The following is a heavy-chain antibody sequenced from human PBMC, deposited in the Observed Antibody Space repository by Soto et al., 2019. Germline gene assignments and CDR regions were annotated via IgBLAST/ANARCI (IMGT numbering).Heavy chain of an antibody. D-gene: IGHD2-15*01. CDR2: IYYSGST. CDR1: GGSISSYY. CDR3: ARDRLAPLYCSGGSCTNWFDP. V-gene: IGHV4-59*01. J-gene: IGHJ5*02. Sequence: PSETLSLTCTVSGGSISSYYWSWIRQPPGKGLEWIGYIYYSGSTNYNPSLKSRVTISVDTSKNQFSLKLSSVTAADTAVYYCARDRLAPLYCSGGSCTNWFDPWGQGNLVTVSS.